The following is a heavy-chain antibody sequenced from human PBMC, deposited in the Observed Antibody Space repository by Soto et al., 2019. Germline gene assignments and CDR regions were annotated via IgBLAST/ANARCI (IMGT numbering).Heavy chain of an antibody. D-gene: IGHD3-3*01. CDR3: ARGPIRFLEWLLPYYYYYGMDV. CDR1: GGSFSGYY. Sequence: SYTLSLACSVYGGSFSGYYWSWVRQPPGKGLEWIGEINHSGSTNYNPSLKSRVTISVDTSKNQFSLKLSSVTAADTAVYYCARGPIRFLEWLLPYYYYYGMDVWGQGTTGTVSS. CDR2: INHSGST. V-gene: IGHV4-34*01. J-gene: IGHJ6*02.